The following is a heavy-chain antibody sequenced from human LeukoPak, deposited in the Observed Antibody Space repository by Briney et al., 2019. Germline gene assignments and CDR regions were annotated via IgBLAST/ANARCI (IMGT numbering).Heavy chain of an antibody. D-gene: IGHD6-13*01. CDR3: AREMGSSWYGGNWFDP. Sequence: WASVKVSCKASGYTFTGYYMHWVRQAPGQGLEWMGGIIPIFGTANYAQKFQGRVTITADKSTSTAYMELSSLRSEDTAVYYCAREMGSSWYGGNWFDPWGQGTLVTVSS. CDR1: GYTFTGYY. CDR2: IIPIFGTA. J-gene: IGHJ5*02. V-gene: IGHV1-69*06.